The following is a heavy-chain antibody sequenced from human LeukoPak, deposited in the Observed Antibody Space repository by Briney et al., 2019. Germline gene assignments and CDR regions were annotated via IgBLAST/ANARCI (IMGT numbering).Heavy chain of an antibody. J-gene: IGHJ6*02. V-gene: IGHV3-66*01. D-gene: IGHD2-8*02. CDR3: ARDAGGYGMDV. Sequence: PGGSLRLSCAASGLTFSSYEMNWVRQAPGKGLEWVSVIYSGGSTYYADSVKGRFTISRDNSKNTLYLQMNSLRAEDTAVYYCARDAGGYGMDVWGQGTTVTVSS. CDR2: IYSGGST. CDR1: GLTFSSYE.